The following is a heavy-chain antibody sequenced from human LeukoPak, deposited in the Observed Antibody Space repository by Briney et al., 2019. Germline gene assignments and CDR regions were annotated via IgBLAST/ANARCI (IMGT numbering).Heavy chain of an antibody. CDR2: ITPIFGTA. V-gene: IGHV1-69*05. CDR1: GGTFSSYA. D-gene: IGHD5-18*01. Sequence: SVKVSCKASGGTFSSYAISWVRQAPGQGLEWMGGITPIFGTANYAQKFQGRVTITTDESTSTAYMELSSLRSEDTAVYYCARAGRGYSYGYGGYDYWGQGTLVTVSS. CDR3: ARAGRGYSYGYGGYDY. J-gene: IGHJ4*02.